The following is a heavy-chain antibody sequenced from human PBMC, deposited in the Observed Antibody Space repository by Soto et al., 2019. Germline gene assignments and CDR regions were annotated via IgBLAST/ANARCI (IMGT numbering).Heavy chain of an antibody. CDR1: GYTFTSYG. CDR3: ASVRDGGEQWLVRGPHFDY. CDR2: ISAYNGNT. J-gene: IGHJ4*02. Sequence: QVQLVQSGAEVKKPGASVKVSCKASGYTFTSYGISWVRQAPGQGLEWMGWISAYNGNTNYAQKLQGRVTMPTDTSTSTAYMELRSLRSDDTAVYYCASVRDGGEQWLVRGPHFDYGGQGTLVTVSS. D-gene: IGHD6-19*01. V-gene: IGHV1-18*01.